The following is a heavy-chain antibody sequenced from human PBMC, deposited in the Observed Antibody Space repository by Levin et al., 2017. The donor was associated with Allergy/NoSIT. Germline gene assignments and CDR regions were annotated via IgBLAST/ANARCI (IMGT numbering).Heavy chain of an antibody. CDR1: GGSISSYY. Sequence: PGGSLRLSCTVSGGSISSYYWSWIRQPPGKGLEWIGYIYYSGSTNYNPSLKSRVTISVDTSKNQFSLKLSSVTAADTAVYYCARESREVVTHRDYYFDYWGQGTLVTVSS. CDR3: ARESREVVTHRDYYFDY. CDR2: IYYSGST. D-gene: IGHD4-23*01. V-gene: IGHV4-59*01. J-gene: IGHJ4*02.